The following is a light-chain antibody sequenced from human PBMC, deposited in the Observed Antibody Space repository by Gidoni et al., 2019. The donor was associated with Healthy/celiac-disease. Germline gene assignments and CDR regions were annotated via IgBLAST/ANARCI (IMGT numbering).Light chain of an antibody. CDR3: QQLNSYPRGT. Sequence: IQLTQSPSSLSASVGDRVTITCRASQGISSYLAWYQQKQGKAPKLLIYAASTLQSGVPSRFSGSGSGTDFTLTISSLQPEDFATYYCQQLNSYPRGTFXPXTKVDIK. J-gene: IGKJ3*01. CDR2: AAS. CDR1: QGISSY. V-gene: IGKV1-9*01.